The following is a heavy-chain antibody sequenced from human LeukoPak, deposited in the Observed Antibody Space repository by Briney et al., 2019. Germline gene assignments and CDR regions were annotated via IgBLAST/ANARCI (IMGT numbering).Heavy chain of an antibody. V-gene: IGHV1-2*02. CDR1: GYTFTGYY. CDR2: INPNSGGT. CDR3: ARDRTWLRFPYYYYGMDV. J-gene: IGHJ6*02. Sequence: ASGKVSCKASGYTFTGYYMHWVRQAPGQGLEWMGWINPNSGGTNYAQKFQGRVTMTGDTSISTAYMELSRLRSDDTAVYYCARDRTWLRFPYYYYGMDVWGQGTTVTVSS. D-gene: IGHD5-12*01.